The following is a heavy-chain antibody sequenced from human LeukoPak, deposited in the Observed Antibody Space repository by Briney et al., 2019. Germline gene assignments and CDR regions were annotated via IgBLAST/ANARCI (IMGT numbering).Heavy chain of an antibody. CDR2: ISSSSLAI. V-gene: IGHV3-48*04. J-gene: IGHJ5*02. CDR1: GFTFSTYA. D-gene: IGHD3-10*01. CDR3: ARSGHYGAGSYYSLNGFDP. Sequence: GGSLRLSCAASGFTFSTYAMNWVRQAPGKGLEWISYISSSSLAIYYLDSVKGRFTISRDNVDNSLYLQMNPLRAEDTAVYYCARSGHYGAGSYYSLNGFDPWGQGTLVSVPS.